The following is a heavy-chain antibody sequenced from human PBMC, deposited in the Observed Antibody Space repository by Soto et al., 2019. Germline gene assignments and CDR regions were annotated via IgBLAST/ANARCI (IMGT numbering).Heavy chain of an antibody. CDR3: ARDHGSGTPRGNWFDP. V-gene: IGHV3-11*06. CDR2: ISSSSSYT. J-gene: IGHJ5*02. D-gene: IGHD3-10*01. CDR1: GFTFSDYY. Sequence: LRLSCAASGFTFSDYYMSWIRQAPGKGLEWVSYISSSSSYTNYADSVKGRFTISRDNAKNSLYLQMNSLRAEDTAVYYCARDHGSGTPRGNWFDPWGQGTLVTVSS.